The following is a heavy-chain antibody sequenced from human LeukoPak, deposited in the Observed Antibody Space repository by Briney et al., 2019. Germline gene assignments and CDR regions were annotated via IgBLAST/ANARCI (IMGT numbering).Heavy chain of an antibody. CDR1: GGSFSGYY. J-gene: IGHJ4*02. V-gene: IGHV4-34*01. CDR3: AREGIAAAGTDY. CDR2: INHSGST. Sequence: PSETLSLTCAVYGGSFSGYYWSWIRQPPGKGLEWIGKINHSGSTNYNPSLKSRVTISVDTSKNQFSLKLSSVTAADTAVYYCAREGIAAAGTDYWGQGTLVTVSS. D-gene: IGHD6-13*01.